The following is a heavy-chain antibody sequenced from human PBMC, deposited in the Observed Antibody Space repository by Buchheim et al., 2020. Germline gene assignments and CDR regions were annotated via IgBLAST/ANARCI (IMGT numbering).Heavy chain of an antibody. Sequence: QVQLQESGPGLVKPSQTLSLTCTVSGGSISSGGYYWSWIRQHPGKGLEWIGYIYYSGSTYYNQSLTRRVTISVDTSQNHVSLKLSSVTAADTAVYYCARGSASLMVRGVIEGFDYWGQGTL. CDR3: ARGSASLMVRGVIEGFDY. CDR2: IYYSGST. CDR1: GGSISSGGYY. J-gene: IGHJ4*02. V-gene: IGHV4-31*03. D-gene: IGHD3-10*01.